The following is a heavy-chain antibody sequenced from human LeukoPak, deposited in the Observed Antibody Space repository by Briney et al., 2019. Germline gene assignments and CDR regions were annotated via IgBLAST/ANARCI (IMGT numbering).Heavy chain of an antibody. CDR3: ARDGAGGYCSSTRCYVFDP. Sequence: SVKVSCKASGGTFSSYAISWVRQAPGQGLEWMGRITPIFGTANYAQKFQGRVTITADKSTNTAYTELSSLRSEDTAVYYCARDGAGGYCSSTRCYVFDPWGQGTLVTVSS. J-gene: IGHJ5*02. D-gene: IGHD2-2*01. CDR2: ITPIFGTA. CDR1: GGTFSSYA. V-gene: IGHV1-69*06.